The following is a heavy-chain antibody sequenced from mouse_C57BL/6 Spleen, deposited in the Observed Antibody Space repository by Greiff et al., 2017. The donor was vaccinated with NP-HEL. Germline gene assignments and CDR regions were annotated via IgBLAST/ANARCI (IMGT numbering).Heavy chain of an antibody. CDR3: ARQKRKGDAMDY. CDR2: INPNNGGT. V-gene: IGHV1-18*01. Sequence: EVQLQQSGPELVKPGASVKIPCKASGYTFTDYNMDWVKQSHGKSLEWIGDINPNNGGTTYIQTFKGQATLTVDKSSSKAYMELRSLKSEDTAVDYCARQKRKGDAMDYWGQGTSVTVSS. CDR1: GYTFTDYN. J-gene: IGHJ4*01.